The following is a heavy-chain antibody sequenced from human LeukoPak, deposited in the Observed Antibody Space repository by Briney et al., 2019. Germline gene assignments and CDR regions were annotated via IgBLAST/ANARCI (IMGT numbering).Heavy chain of an antibody. CDR1: GGSISSAGYS. Sequence: SETLSLTCAVSGGSISSAGYSWSWIRQPPGKGLEWIGYIYHSGSTYYNSSLKSRVTISVDRSKNQFSLKLTSVTAADTAAYYCARGAGGSGSYYHNWFDPWGQGTLVTVSS. J-gene: IGHJ5*02. D-gene: IGHD3-10*01. CDR3: ARGAGGSGSYYHNWFDP. CDR2: IYHSGST. V-gene: IGHV4-30-2*01.